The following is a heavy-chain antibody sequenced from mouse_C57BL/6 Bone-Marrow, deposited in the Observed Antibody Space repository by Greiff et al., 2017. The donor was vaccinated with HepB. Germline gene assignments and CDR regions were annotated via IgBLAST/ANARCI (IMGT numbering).Heavy chain of an antibody. J-gene: IGHJ4*01. CDR3: ARRFITTVVATFDYAMDY. CDR1: GFTFSDYY. V-gene: IGHV5-12*01. D-gene: IGHD1-1*01. CDR2: ISNGGGST. Sequence: DVKLVESGGGLVQPGGSLKLSCAASGFTFSDYYMYWVRQTPEKRLEWVAYISNGGGSTYYPDTVKGRFTISRDNAKNTLYLQLSRLKSEDTAMYYCARRFITTVVATFDYAMDYWGQGTSVTVSS.